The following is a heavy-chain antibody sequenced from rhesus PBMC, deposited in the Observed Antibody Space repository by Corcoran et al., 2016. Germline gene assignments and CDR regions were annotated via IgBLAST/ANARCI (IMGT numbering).Heavy chain of an antibody. CDR1: GDSISSDY. V-gene: IGHV4S7*01. D-gene: IGHD2-21*01. J-gene: IGHJ1*01. CDR3: AKYCSGTGCGYFEF. Sequence: QVQLQESGPGLVKPSETLSLTCVVSGDSISSDYWGWVRQSPGKGLEWIGYIYGVSGSTNYNPSLKSRVTISTGTSKNQFSLKLTSVTAADTAIYYCAKYCSGTGCGYFEFWGQGALVTVSS. CDR2: IYGVSGST.